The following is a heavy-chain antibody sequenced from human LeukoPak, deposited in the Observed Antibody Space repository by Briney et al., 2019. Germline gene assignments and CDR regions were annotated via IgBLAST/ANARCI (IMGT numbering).Heavy chain of an antibody. CDR3: ARGRYCSSISCYKVYYYYMDV. CDR1: GYTFTTYG. Sequence: ASVKVSCKASGYTFTTYGISWVRQAPGQGLEWMGWISAYNGNTNYAQKLQDRVTMTTDTSTSTAYMELRSLRSDDTAVYYCARGRYCSSISCYKVYYYYMDVWGKGTTVTVSS. J-gene: IGHJ6*03. V-gene: IGHV1-18*01. CDR2: ISAYNGNT. D-gene: IGHD2-2*02.